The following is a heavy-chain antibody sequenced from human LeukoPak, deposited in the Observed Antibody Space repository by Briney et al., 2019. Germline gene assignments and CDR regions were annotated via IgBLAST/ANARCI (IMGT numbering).Heavy chain of an antibody. D-gene: IGHD2-2*03. V-gene: IGHV3-30-3*01. J-gene: IGHJ6*02. CDR2: ISYDGSNK. CDR1: GFTFSSYA. Sequence: GGSLRLSCAASGFTFSSYAMHWVRQAPGKGLEWVAVISYDGSNKYYADSVKGRFTISRDNAKNSLYLQMNSLRAEDTAVYYCARAPPGYCSSTGCPGYGMDVWGQGTTVTVSS. CDR3: ARAPPGYCSSTGCPGYGMDV.